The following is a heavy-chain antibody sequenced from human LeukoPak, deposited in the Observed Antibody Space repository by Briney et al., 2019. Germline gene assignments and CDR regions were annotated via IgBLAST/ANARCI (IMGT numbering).Heavy chain of an antibody. J-gene: IGHJ4*02. CDR3: ARRAFTHFDY. V-gene: IGHV4-34*01. D-gene: IGHD2-15*01. CDR1: GGSISSSY. Sequence: SETLSLTCTVSGGSISSSYWSWIRQPPGKGLEWVGEINHSGSTNYNPSLKSRVTISVDTSKNQFSLKLSSVTAADTAVYYCARRAFTHFDYWGQGTLVTVSS. CDR2: INHSGST.